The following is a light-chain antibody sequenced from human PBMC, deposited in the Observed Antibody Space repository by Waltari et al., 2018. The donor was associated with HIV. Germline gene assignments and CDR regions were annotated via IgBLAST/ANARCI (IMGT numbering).Light chain of an antibody. CDR1: NSDVAGYHY. J-gene: IGLJ2*01. CDR2: EIT. Sequence: QSALTQPAPVSGSPGQSITISCTGTNSDVAGYHYVSWYQQHPGKAPKLLIYEITNRPSGISNRFSGSKSGNTASMTISGLQAEDEADYYCSSYTTTTTVLFGGGTKLTVL. CDR3: SSYTTTTTVL. V-gene: IGLV2-14*01.